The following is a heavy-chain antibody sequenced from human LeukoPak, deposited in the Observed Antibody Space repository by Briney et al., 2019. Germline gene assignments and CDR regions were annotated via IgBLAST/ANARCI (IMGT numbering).Heavy chain of an antibody. V-gene: IGHV3-7*04. CDR1: ESIFSSAW. CDR2: IKEDGSEK. J-gene: IGHJ4*01. CDR3: KGGEY. D-gene: IGHD1-26*01. Sequence: GVSLRLSCVVSESIFSSAWMNWVRQAPGKGLEWLASIKEDGSEKFYVDSVKGRFTISRDNAKNSLYLQMNSLRAEDAAVYYCKGGEYLGQGTLVTVAS.